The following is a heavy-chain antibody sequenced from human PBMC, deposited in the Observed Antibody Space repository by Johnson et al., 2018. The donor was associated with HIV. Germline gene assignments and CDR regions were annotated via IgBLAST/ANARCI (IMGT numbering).Heavy chain of an antibody. D-gene: IGHD4-17*01. V-gene: IGHV3-30*18. CDR3: AKDQYRKLTTVAGI. Sequence: MQLVASGGGVVQPGRSLRLSCAASGFTLSNYGIHWVRQAPGQGLEWVALISYDGSNTYYADSVRGRFTLSRDNYKNTVYLQMNSLRAEDTAVYYCAKDQYRKLTTVAGIWGQGTMVTVSS. J-gene: IGHJ3*02. CDR1: GFTLSNYG. CDR2: ISYDGSNT.